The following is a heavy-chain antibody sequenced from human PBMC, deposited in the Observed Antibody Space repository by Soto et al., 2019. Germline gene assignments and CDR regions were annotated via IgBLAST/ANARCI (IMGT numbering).Heavy chain of an antibody. CDR1: GASINGFY. CDR2: IYATGTT. J-gene: IGHJ5*02. CDR3: VRDGTKTLRDWFDP. V-gene: IGHV4-4*07. D-gene: IGHD1-1*01. Sequence: SSETLSLTCSVSGASINGFYWGWIRKSAGKGLEWIGRIYATGTTDYNPSLKSRVMMSVDTSKKQFSLKLRSVTAADTAVYYCVRDGTKTLRDWFDPWGQGISVTVSS.